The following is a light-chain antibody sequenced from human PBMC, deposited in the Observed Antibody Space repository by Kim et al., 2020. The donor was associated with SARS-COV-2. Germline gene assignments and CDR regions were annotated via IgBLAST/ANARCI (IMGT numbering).Light chain of an antibody. CDR2: DVN. J-gene: IGLJ3*02. Sequence: GQSVTISCTGTSSEVGGYTFVSWYQHRPGKAPKLMIFDVNERPSGVPDRFSGSKSGNTASLTISELQAEDEADYYCCSYTGTYTGVFGGGTQLTVL. V-gene: IGLV2-11*01. CDR3: CSYTGTYTGV. CDR1: SSEVGGYTF.